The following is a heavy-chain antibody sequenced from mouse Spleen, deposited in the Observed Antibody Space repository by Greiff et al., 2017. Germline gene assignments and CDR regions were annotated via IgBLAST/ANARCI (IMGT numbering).Heavy chain of an antibody. CDR3: ARPSSNYESYYAMDY. CDR2: IDPSDSYT. D-gene: IGHD2-5*01. CDR1: GYTFTSYW. V-gene: IGHV1-50*01. Sequence: QVQLQQPGAELVKPGASVKLSCKASGYTFTSYWMQWVKQRPGQGLEWIGEIDPSDSYTNYNQKFKGKATLTVDTSSSTAYMQLSSLTSEDSAVYYGARPSSNYESYYAMDYWGQGTSVTVSS. J-gene: IGHJ4*01.